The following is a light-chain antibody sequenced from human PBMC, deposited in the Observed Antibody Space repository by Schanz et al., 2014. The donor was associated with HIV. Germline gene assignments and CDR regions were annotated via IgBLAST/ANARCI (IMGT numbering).Light chain of an antibody. CDR2: DTS. CDR3: QQRSNWPPLT. CDR1: HSVSSNY. Sequence: EIVMTQSPATLSLSPGERATLSCRASHSVSSNYLAWYQQTPGQAPRLLIYDTSNRATGIPDRFSGSGSGTDFTLTISRLEPEDFAVYYCQQRSNWPPLTFGGGTKVEIK. J-gene: IGKJ4*01. V-gene: IGKV3D-20*02.